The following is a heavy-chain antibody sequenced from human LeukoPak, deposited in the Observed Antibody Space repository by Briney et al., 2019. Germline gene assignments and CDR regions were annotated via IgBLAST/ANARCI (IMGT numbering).Heavy chain of an antibody. CDR3: AGGSSAFDI. J-gene: IGHJ3*02. Sequence: SQTLSLTCAISGDSVSSNTAAWNWIRQSPSRGLEWLGRTYYRSKWYTEYALSVKSRITINPGTSKNQFSLQLNSVTPEDTAVYYYAGGSSAFDIRGQGTMVTVSS. CDR1: GDSVSSNTAA. V-gene: IGHV6-1*01. CDR2: TYYRSKWYT.